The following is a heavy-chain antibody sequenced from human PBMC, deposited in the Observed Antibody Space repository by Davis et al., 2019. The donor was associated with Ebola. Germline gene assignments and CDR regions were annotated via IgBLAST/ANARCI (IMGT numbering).Heavy chain of an antibody. CDR2: ISYAGSDK. V-gene: IGHV3-30*18. J-gene: IGHJ5*02. Sequence: PGGSLRLSCAASGFSFSTYAIHWVRQSPGKGLEWVAVISYAGSDKFYSDSVRGRFTISRDNSKNTVYLQMNSLRAEDTAVYYCAKAPGGITIFGVAKSWFDPWGQGTLVTVSS. D-gene: IGHD3-3*01. CDR3: AKAPGGITIFGVAKSWFDP. CDR1: GFSFSTYA.